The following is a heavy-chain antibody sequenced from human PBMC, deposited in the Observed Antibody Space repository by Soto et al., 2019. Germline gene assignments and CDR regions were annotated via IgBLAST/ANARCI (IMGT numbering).Heavy chain of an antibody. V-gene: IGHV4-34*01. CDR1: GGSFSGYC. CDR2: INHSGST. Sequence: SETLSLTCAVYGGSFSGYCWSWIRQPPGKGLEWIGEINHSGSTNYNPSLKSRVTISVDTSKNQFSLKLSSVTAADTAVYYCARTPKYYYYGMDVWGQGTTVTVSS. CDR3: ARTPKYYYYGMDV. J-gene: IGHJ6*02.